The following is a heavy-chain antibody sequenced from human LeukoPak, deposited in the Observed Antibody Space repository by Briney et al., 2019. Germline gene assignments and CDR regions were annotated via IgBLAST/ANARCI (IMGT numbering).Heavy chain of an antibody. J-gene: IGHJ6*03. V-gene: IGHV3-74*01. Sequence: GGSLRLSCAASGFSLSRYWMHWVRQAPGTGLVWVSYIDNDGTDTNYADSVRGRFTVSRDNAKNTLYLQMNGLRAEDTAVYYCTKGGFDHNMDVWGKGTTVT. CDR3: TKGGFDHNMDV. CDR1: GFSLSRYW. CDR2: IDNDGTDT. D-gene: IGHD3-9*01.